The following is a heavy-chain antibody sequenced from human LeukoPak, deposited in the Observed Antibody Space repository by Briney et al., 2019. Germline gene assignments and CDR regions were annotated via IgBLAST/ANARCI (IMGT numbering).Heavy chain of an antibody. CDR3: ATGEVTGTRVAFLY. CDR1: GYTFTDYY. V-gene: IGHV1-69-2*01. CDR2: VDPEDGET. J-gene: IGHJ4*02. Sequence: ASVKVSCKASGYTFTDYYMHWVQQAPGKGLGWMGRVDPEDGETIYAEKFQGRVTITADTSTDTAYMELSSLRSEDTAVYYCATGEVTGTRVAFLYWGQGTLVTVSS. D-gene: IGHD1-7*01.